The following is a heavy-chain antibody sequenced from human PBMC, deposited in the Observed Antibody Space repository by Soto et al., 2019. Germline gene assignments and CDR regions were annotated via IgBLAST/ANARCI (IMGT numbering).Heavy chain of an antibody. J-gene: IGHJ4*02. CDR3: ARTYCSGGSCYYVDY. D-gene: IGHD2-15*01. CDR2: ISAYNGNT. V-gene: IGHV1-18*01. CDR1: GYTFTSYG. Sequence: ASVKVSCKACGYTFTSYGISCVRQAPGQGLEWMGWISAYNGNTNYAQKLQGRVTMTTDTSTSTAYMELRSLRSDDTAVYYCARTYCSGGSCYYVDYWGQGTLVTVSS.